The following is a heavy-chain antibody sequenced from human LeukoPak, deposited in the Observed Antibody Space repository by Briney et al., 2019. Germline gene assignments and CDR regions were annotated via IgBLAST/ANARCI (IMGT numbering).Heavy chain of an antibody. J-gene: IGHJ6*03. V-gene: IGHV3-23*01. CDR3: AKDSSGMVVARAAYYMDV. CDR2: ISDSGGST. Sequence: PGGSLRLSCAASGFTFSSYVMHWVRQAPGKRLEWVSSISDSGGSTYYADSVKGRFTISRDNSKNMLYLQMNSLRAEDSATYFCAKDSSGMVVARAAYYMDVWGKGTTDTISS. D-gene: IGHD3-22*01. CDR1: GFTFSSYV.